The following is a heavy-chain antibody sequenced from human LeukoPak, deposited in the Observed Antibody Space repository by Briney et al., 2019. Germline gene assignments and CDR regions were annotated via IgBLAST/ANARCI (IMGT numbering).Heavy chain of an antibody. J-gene: IGHJ4*02. V-gene: IGHV4-34*01. CDR1: GGSFSGDY. D-gene: IGHD2-21*02. CDR2: INHSGST. Sequence: SETLSVTCAVYGGSFSGDYWSCIRQPPGKGLEWIGEINHSGSTNYNPSLKSRVTISVDTSKNQFSLKLSSVTAADTAVYYCARGEVTFDYWGQGTLVTASS. CDR3: ARGEVTFDY.